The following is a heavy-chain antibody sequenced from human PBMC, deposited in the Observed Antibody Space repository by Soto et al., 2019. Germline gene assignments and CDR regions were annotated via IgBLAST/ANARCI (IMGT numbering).Heavy chain of an antibody. CDR1: GASMSNYF. J-gene: IGHJ4*02. V-gene: IGHV4-59*12. CDR2: IYYSGST. Sequence: PSETLSLTCTVAGASMSNYFWHWIRQSPGKGLEYIGYIYYSGSTYYNPSLKSRVTISVDTSKNQFSLKLSSVTAADTAVYYCAREETRFVGYSGYDYDVAYFDYWGQGTLVTVSS. D-gene: IGHD5-12*01. CDR3: AREETRFVGYSGYDYDVAYFDY.